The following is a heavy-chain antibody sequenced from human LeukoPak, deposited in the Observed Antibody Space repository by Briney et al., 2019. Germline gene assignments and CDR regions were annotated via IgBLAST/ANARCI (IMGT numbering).Heavy chain of an antibody. CDR1: GFTFSSYG. V-gene: IGHV3-30*18. J-gene: IGHJ4*02. CDR2: ISYDGSNK. Sequence: GRSLRLSCAASGFTFSSYGMHWVRQAPGKGLEWAAVISYDGSNKYYADSVKGRFTISRDNSKNTLYLQMNSLRAEDTAVYYCAKSQYYYGSGSYPNANDYWGQGTLVTVSS. D-gene: IGHD3-10*01. CDR3: AKSQYYYGSGSYPNANDY.